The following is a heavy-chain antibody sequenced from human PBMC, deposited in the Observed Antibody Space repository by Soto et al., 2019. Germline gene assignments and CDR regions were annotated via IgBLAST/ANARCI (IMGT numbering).Heavy chain of an antibody. CDR1: GFTFSDFG. Sequence: GGSLRLSCLASGFTFSDFGMFWVRQAPGKGLEYVSAIRSNGEDTYYADSVKGRFTISRDNSKNILYLQMTSLRAEDTAVYYCVKHWEPQNWGQGVLVTVSS. V-gene: IGHV3-64D*08. J-gene: IGHJ4*02. CDR3: VKHWEPQN. CDR2: IRSNGEDT. D-gene: IGHD1-26*01.